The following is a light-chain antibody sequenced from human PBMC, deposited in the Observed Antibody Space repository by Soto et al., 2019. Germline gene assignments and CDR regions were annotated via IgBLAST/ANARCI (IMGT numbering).Light chain of an antibody. J-gene: IGLJ2*01. Sequence: NFMLTQPHSVSESPGKTVTISCTRSSGSIVNNYVQWYQQRPGSAPSTVIYDDDQRPSGVPDRFSGSIDSSSNSASLTISGLKTEDEADYYCQSYDSSNQDVVFGGGTKVTVL. V-gene: IGLV6-57*04. CDR1: SGSIVNNY. CDR3: QSYDSSNQDVV. CDR2: DDD.